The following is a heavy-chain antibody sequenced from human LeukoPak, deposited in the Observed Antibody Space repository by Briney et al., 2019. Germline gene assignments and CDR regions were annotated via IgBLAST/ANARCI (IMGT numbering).Heavy chain of an antibody. J-gene: IGHJ6*02. V-gene: IGHV3-23*01. D-gene: IGHD1-7*01. Sequence: PGGSLRLSCAASGFTFSSYAMNWVRQAPGKGLEWVSGISGSGGNIYYADSVKGRFTISRDNSKNTLHLQMNSLRADDTAVYYCAKDRAIITGTTDYYYGMDVWGQGTTVTVSS. CDR2: ISGSGGNI. CDR3: AKDRAIITGTTDYYYGMDV. CDR1: GFTFSSYA.